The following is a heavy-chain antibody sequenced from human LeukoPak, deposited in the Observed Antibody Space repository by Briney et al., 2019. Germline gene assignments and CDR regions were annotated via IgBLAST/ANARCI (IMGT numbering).Heavy chain of an antibody. CDR1: GYIFIGYY. Sequence: GASVKVSCKASGYIFIGYYMHWVRRAPGQGLEWMGWINPNSGDTNYAQKFQGRVTMTRDTSISTAYMELSRLRSDDTALYYCAREDNMAFWGQGTLVTVSS. CDR3: AREDNMAF. V-gene: IGHV1-2*02. D-gene: IGHD2/OR15-2a*01. J-gene: IGHJ4*02. CDR2: INPNSGDT.